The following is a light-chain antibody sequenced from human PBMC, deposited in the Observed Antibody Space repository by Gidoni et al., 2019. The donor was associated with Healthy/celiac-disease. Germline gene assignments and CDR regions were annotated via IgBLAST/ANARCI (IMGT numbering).Light chain of an antibody. V-gene: IGKV3-11*01. CDR1: QSVSSY. CDR2: DAS. J-gene: IGKJ4*01. Sequence: EIVLTQSPATLSLSPGERATLSCRASQSVSSYLAWSQQKPGQAPRLLIYDASNRATGIPARFSGSGSGTDFTLTISSLEPEDFAVYYCQQRSNWPRLTFXGXTKVEIK. CDR3: QQRSNWPRLT.